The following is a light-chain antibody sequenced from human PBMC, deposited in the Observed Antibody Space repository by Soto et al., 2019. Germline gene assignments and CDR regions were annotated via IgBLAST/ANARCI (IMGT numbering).Light chain of an antibody. V-gene: IGKV3-20*01. J-gene: IGKJ1*01. Sequence: EIVLTQSPGTLSLSPEERATLSCRASQSVSSSYLAWYQQKPGQAPRLLIYGASSRATGIPDRFSGSGSGTDFSLTISRLEPEDFAVYYCQQYGSSPPMTFGQGTKVEIK. CDR3: QQYGSSPPMT. CDR1: QSVSSSY. CDR2: GAS.